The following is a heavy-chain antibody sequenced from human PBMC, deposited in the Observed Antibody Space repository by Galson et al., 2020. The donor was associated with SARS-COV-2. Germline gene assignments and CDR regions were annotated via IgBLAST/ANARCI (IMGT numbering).Heavy chain of an antibody. J-gene: IGHJ3*02. V-gene: IGHV1-69*05. Sequence: ASVKVSCKASGGTFSSYAISWVRQAPGQGLEWMGGIIPIFGTANYAQKFQGRVTITTDESTSTAYMELSSLRSEDTAVYYCARARSYGYWENAFESWGQGTMVTVTS. CDR3: ARARSYGYWENAFES. D-gene: IGHD5-18*01. CDR2: IIPIFGTA. CDR1: GGTFSSYA.